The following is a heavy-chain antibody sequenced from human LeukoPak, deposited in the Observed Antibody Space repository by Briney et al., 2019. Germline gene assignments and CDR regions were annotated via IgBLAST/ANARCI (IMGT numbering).Heavy chain of an antibody. V-gene: IGHV3-74*01. CDR3: VKDRTTVTLFDY. CDR1: GFTFNSYL. Sequence: GGSLRLSCAASGFTFNSYLMHWVRQAPGKGLVWVSRIKTDGSFSDYADAVKGRFTISRDNAKNTLYLQMNSLRAEDSAVYYCVKDRTTVTLFDYWGQGALVTVSS. CDR2: IKTDGSFS. J-gene: IGHJ4*02. D-gene: IGHD4-17*01.